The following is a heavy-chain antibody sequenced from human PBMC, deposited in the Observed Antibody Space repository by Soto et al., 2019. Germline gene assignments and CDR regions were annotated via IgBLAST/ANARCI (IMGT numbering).Heavy chain of an antibody. Sequence: ASVKVSCKASGYSFTNFGFSWVRQAPGQGLEWMGRISGYNGHTNYAQKFQGRVTMTTDTSTSTVYMELRSLTFDDTAVYYCASGNTVGFPVDYWGKGNLVTVSS. CDR1: GYSFTNFG. J-gene: IGHJ4*02. CDR3: ASGNTVGFPVDY. V-gene: IGHV1-18*01. CDR2: ISGYNGHT. D-gene: IGHD4-17*01.